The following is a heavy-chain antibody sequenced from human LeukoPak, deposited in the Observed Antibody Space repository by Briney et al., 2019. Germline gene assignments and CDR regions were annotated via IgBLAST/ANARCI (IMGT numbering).Heavy chain of an antibody. Sequence: PGGSLRLSCAASGFTFSSYEMNWVRQAPGKGREWVSYTSSSGSTIYYADSVKGRFTISRDNAKNSLYLQMNSLRAEDTAVYYCARTIAYLAENAFDIWGQGTMVTVSS. J-gene: IGHJ3*02. V-gene: IGHV3-48*03. CDR2: TSSSGSTI. CDR1: GFTFSSYE. CDR3: ARTIAYLAENAFDI. D-gene: IGHD2-15*01.